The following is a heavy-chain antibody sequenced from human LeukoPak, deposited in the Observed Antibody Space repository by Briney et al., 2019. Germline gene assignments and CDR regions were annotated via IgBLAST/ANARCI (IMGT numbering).Heavy chain of an antibody. V-gene: IGHV3-23*01. CDR3: AKVGTMVRGVIIIVQGYFDY. D-gene: IGHD3-10*01. CDR1: GFTCSSYA. Sequence: PGGSLRRSCAASGFTCSSYAMSWVRQAPGKGLEWVSAISGSGGSTYYADSVKGRFTISRDNSKTTLYLQMNSLRAEDTAVYYCAKVGTMVRGVIIIVQGYFDYWGQGTLVTVSS. J-gene: IGHJ4*02. CDR2: ISGSGGST.